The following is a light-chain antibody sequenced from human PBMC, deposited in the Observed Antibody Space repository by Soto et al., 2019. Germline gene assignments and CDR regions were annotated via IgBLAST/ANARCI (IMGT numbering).Light chain of an antibody. V-gene: IGLV2-14*01. Sequence: QSALTQPASVSGSPGQSITISCTGTSSDVGGYDYVSWYQQHPGKAPKLMIYEVSTRPSGVSNRFSGSKSGNTASLTISGLQAEDEADYYCSSYTVSSTSHVVFGGGTKGTVL. J-gene: IGLJ2*01. CDR1: SSDVGGYDY. CDR2: EVS. CDR3: SSYTVSSTSHVV.